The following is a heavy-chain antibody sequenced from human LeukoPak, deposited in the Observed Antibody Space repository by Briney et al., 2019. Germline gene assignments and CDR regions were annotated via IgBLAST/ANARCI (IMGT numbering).Heavy chain of an antibody. Sequence: PGGSLSLSCAISGFTFSDHFLDWVRQAPGKGLEWVAVISYDGSNKYYADSVKGRFTISRDNSKNTLYLQMNSLRAEDTAVYYCAKGPNYYGSGSPPYGMDVWGQGTTVTVSS. CDR1: GFTFSDHF. V-gene: IGHV3-30*18. J-gene: IGHJ6*02. CDR2: ISYDGSNK. D-gene: IGHD3-10*01. CDR3: AKGPNYYGSGSPPYGMDV.